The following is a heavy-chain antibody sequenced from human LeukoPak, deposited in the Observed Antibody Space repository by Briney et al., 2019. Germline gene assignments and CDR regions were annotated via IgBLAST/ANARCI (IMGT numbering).Heavy chain of an antibody. Sequence: SGRSLRLSCAASGFTFSSYGMHWVRQAPGKGLEWVAAISHDGTNIHYAESVKGRFTISRDNSKNMLYLQMNSLRAEDTALYYRAETGPTDFWGQGTLVTVSS. CDR3: AETGPTDF. V-gene: IGHV3-30*03. CDR2: ISHDGTNI. CDR1: GFTFSSYG. D-gene: IGHD3-9*01. J-gene: IGHJ4*02.